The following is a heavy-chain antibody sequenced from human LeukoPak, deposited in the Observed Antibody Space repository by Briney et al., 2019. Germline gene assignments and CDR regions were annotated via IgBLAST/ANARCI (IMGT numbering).Heavy chain of an antibody. D-gene: IGHD3-22*01. Sequence: GGSLRLSCAASGFTFSSYWMHWVRQGPGKGLVWVSRINSDGSSTSYADSVKGRFTISRDNAKNTLYLQMNSLRAEDTAVYYCARDRGYYDSSGYYVNWFDPWGQGTLVTVSS. CDR3: ARDRGYYDSSGYYVNWFDP. V-gene: IGHV3-74*01. CDR1: GFTFSSYW. J-gene: IGHJ5*02. CDR2: INSDGSST.